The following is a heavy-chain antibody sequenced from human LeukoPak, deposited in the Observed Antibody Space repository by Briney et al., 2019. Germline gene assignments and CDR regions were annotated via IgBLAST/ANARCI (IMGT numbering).Heavy chain of an antibody. CDR1: GGSISSSSYY. Sequence: PSETLSLTCTVSGGSISSSSYYWGWIRQTPGKGLEWIGSMYYSGSTYYRPSLKSRVTMSADTSKSQFSLKLSSVTAADTAVYYCARHSGTYYADFDYWGQGTLVTVSS. J-gene: IGHJ4*02. CDR2: MYYSGST. CDR3: ARHSGTYYADFDY. V-gene: IGHV4-39*01. D-gene: IGHD1-26*01.